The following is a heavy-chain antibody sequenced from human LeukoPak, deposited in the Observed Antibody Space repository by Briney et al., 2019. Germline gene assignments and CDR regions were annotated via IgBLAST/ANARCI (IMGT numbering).Heavy chain of an antibody. CDR2: ISYDGGST. V-gene: IGHV3-30*18. Sequence: GRSLRLSCAASGFTFSTYAMHWVRQAPGKGLEWVAIISYDGGSTSYADSVRGRFTISRDNSKNTLYLQMSSLRTEDTAVYYCAKIEGSSSYYFDYWGQGTLVTVSS. D-gene: IGHD6-6*01. CDR3: AKIEGSSSYYFDY. CDR1: GFTFSTYA. J-gene: IGHJ4*02.